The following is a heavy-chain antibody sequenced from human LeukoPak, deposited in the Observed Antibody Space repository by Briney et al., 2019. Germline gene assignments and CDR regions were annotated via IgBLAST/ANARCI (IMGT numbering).Heavy chain of an antibody. J-gene: IGHJ6*03. Sequence: SETLSLTCTVSGGSISSHYWSWIRQPPAKGLELIGYIYYSGSTNYNPSLKSRLTISVDTSKNQFTLELSSVTAADTAVYYCARDRHIVGATGYYYYYMDVWGKGTTVTVSS. V-gene: IGHV4-59*11. D-gene: IGHD1-26*01. CDR2: IYYSGST. CDR1: GGSISSHY. CDR3: ARDRHIVGATGYYYYYMDV.